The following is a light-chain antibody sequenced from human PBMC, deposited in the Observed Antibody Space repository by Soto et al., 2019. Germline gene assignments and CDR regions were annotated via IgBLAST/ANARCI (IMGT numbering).Light chain of an antibody. Sequence: QSVLTQSPSASGTPGQRVTISCSGINSNIGSNYVHWYQQFPGTAPKVLIYRNSQRPSGVPDRFSGSKSGTSASLAISGLQSEDEAHYYCATWDDSLDVHVFGTGTKLTVL. CDR1: NSNIGSNY. CDR2: RNS. CDR3: ATWDDSLDVHV. J-gene: IGLJ1*01. V-gene: IGLV1-44*01.